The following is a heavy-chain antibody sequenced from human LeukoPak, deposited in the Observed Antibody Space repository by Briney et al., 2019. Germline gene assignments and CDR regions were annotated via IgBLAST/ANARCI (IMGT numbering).Heavy chain of an antibody. Sequence: GEALRLSCAVSGFTFSSNAMSWVRQAPGKGLEWVSSIRGCGRRTYDADSVRGRFTVSRDNSRHTLALQMNSLRAEDTAVYYCAGSPTVDAAFDIWGKGTMVT. J-gene: IGHJ3*02. CDR1: GFTFSSNA. D-gene: IGHD4-23*01. V-gene: IGHV3-23*01. CDR3: AGSPTVDAAFDI. CDR2: IRGCGRRT.